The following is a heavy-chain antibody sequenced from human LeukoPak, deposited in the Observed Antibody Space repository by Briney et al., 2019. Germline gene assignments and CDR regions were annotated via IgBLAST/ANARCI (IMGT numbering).Heavy chain of an antibody. CDR3: AKDRSGSYYDAFNI. J-gene: IGHJ3*02. CDR1: GFTFADYA. Sequence: GGSLRLSCAASGFTFADYAMHWVRQAPGEGLEWVSGITWNSGSIDYAGSVKGRFTISRDNAKNSLYLQMNSLGAEDTALYYCAKDRSGSYYDAFNIWGQGTMVTVSS. D-gene: IGHD1-26*01. V-gene: IGHV3-9*01. CDR2: ITWNSGSI.